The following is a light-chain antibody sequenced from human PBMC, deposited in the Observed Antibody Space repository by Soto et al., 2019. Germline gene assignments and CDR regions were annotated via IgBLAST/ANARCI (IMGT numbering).Light chain of an antibody. CDR2: DAS. V-gene: IGKV1-5*01. Sequence: DIQMTQSPSTLSASVGDRVTITCRASQSISSWLAWYQQKPGKAPKLLIYDASSLESGVPSRFSGTGSGTGFTLTISSLQPDDFATYYCQHYNSYSPVLNFGAGTKADIK. CDR1: QSISSW. J-gene: IGKJ4*01. CDR3: QHYNSYSPVLN.